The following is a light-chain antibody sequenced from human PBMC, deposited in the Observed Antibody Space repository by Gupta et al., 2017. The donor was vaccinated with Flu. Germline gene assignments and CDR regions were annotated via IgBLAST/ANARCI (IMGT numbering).Light chain of an antibody. CDR3: AAWHDSLIGDL. J-gene: IGLJ1*01. V-gene: IGLV1-44*01. Sequence: RVTISCSGSSANIGSNTVNWYRQVPGTAPKLLSYRDNQRPSGVPDRFSGSKSGTSASLAISGLQSDDEAEYYWAAWHDSLIGDLFGTGTKITVL. CDR2: RDN. CDR1: SANIGSNT.